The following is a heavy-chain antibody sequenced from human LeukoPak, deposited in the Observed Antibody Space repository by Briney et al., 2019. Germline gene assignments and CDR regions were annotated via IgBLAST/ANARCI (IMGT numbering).Heavy chain of an antibody. Sequence: PGGSLRLSCVASGFTFSISSMSWVRQAPGKGLEWVSYISSSSSSIYDADSVRGRFTISRDNAKNSLYLQMNSLRAEDTAVYYCAGSNLTGYPNLDYWGQGTLVTVSS. CDR2: ISSSSSSI. CDR3: AGSNLTGYPNLDY. V-gene: IGHV3-48*04. CDR1: GFTFSISS. J-gene: IGHJ4*02. D-gene: IGHD3-9*01.